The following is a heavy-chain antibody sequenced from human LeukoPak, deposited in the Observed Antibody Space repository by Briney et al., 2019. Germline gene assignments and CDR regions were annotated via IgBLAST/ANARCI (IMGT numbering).Heavy chain of an antibody. CDR1: GFSFSTSA. CDR2: ISGSDAAI. CDR3: ARGDSLV. J-gene: IGHJ3*01. V-gene: IGHV3-48*03. Sequence: PGGSLRLSCAASGFSFSTSAMNWVRQAPGKGLEWMSYISGSDAAIYYADSVKGRFTISRDNAKNSLYLQMNGLRAEDTAVYYCARGDSLVWGQGTTVTVSS.